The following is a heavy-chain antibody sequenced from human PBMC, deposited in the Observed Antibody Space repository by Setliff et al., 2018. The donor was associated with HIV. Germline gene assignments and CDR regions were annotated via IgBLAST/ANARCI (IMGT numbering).Heavy chain of an antibody. D-gene: IGHD3-3*01. V-gene: IGHV4-31*03. CDR1: GGSISSGGYY. CDR2: IYYSGST. Sequence: PSETLSLTCTVSGGSISSGGYYWSWIRQHPGKGLEWIGYIYYSGSTYYNPSLKSRVTIPVDTSKNQFSLKLSSVTAADTAVYYCARGGGYNFWSGYSHYFYMDVWGKGTTVTVSS. J-gene: IGHJ6*03. CDR3: ARGGGYNFWSGYSHYFYMDV.